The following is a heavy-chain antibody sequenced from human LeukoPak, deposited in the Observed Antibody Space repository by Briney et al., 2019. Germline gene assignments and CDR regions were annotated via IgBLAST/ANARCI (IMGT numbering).Heavy chain of an antibody. J-gene: IGHJ4*02. CDR2: ISGSGGST. CDR1: GFTFSSYA. Sequence: GGSLRLSCAASGFTFSSYAMSWVRQAPGKGLEWVSAISGSGGSTYYADSVKGRFTISRDNSKNTLYPQMNSLRAEDTAVYYCAKVSHYSGYDYVDYWGQGTLVTVSS. D-gene: IGHD5-12*01. CDR3: AKVSHYSGYDYVDY. V-gene: IGHV3-23*01.